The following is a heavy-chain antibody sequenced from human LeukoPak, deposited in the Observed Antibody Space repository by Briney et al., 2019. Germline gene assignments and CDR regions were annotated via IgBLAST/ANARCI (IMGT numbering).Heavy chain of an antibody. V-gene: IGHV3-23*01. Sequence: GGSLRLSCAASGFTFSSYAMSWVRQAPGKGLEWVSVITGSGVDTYYADSVKGRFTISRDNSKSTLYVQMNRLRPEDTAVYYCAKDPSPFYYDRSGPSFDSWGQGTLVTVSS. J-gene: IGHJ4*02. D-gene: IGHD3-22*01. CDR2: ITGSGVDT. CDR1: GFTFSSYA. CDR3: AKDPSPFYYDRSGPSFDS.